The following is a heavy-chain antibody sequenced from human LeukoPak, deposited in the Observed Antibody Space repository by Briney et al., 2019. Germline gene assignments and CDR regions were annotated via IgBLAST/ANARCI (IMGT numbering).Heavy chain of an antibody. J-gene: IGHJ3*02. CDR3: ARDPDSSGYYYGAFDI. CDR2: ISSSSSYI. D-gene: IGHD3-22*01. V-gene: IGHV3-21*01. Sequence: PGGSLRLYCAASGFTFSSYSMNWVRQAPGKGLEWVSSISSSSSYIYYADSVKGRFTISRDNAKNSLYLQMNSLRAEDTAVYYCARDPDSSGYYYGAFDIWGQGTMVTASS. CDR1: GFTFSSYS.